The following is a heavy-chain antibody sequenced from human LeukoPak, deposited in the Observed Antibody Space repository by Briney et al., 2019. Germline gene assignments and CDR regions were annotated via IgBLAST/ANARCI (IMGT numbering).Heavy chain of an antibody. CDR2: INLNSGDT. J-gene: IGHJ5*02. V-gene: IGHV1-2*02. D-gene: IGHD3-10*01. CDR3: ARRMVRGEWFDP. Sequence: ASVKVSCKASGYTFTGYYMHWVRQAPGQGLEWMGWINLNSGDTNYAQKFQGRVTMTRDTSISTAYMELSRLRSDDTAVYYCARRMVRGEWFDPWGQGTLVTVSS. CDR1: GYTFTGYY.